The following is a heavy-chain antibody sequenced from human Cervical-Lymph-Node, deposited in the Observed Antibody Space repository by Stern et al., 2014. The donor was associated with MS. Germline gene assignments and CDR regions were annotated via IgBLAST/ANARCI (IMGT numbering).Heavy chain of an antibody. Sequence: VQLEESGSQVRKPGASVKVSCQASGYTFINYDIFWVRQATGQGLEWMGWMYPNNANTGHAHKFQGRVTITRNTSISTAYMELSGLRSDDTAVYYCVRGGLSYGYGLDAWGQGTAVIVSS. J-gene: IGHJ6*02. V-gene: IGHV1-8*01. CDR3: VRGGLSYGYGLDA. D-gene: IGHD3-16*01. CDR1: GYTFINYD. CDR2: MYPNNANT.